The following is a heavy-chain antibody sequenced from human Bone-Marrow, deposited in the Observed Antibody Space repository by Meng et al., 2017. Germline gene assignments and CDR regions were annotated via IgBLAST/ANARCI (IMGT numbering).Heavy chain of an antibody. V-gene: IGHV3-53*01. D-gene: IGHD3-22*01. CDR3: AREGYYYDSSGYYLTPHWYFDL. Sequence: GESLKISCAASGFTFSSYWMSWVRQAPGKGLEWVSVIYSGGSTYYADSVKGRFTISRDNSKNTLYLQMNSLRAEDTAVYYCAREGYYYDSSGYYLTPHWYFDLWGRGTLVTVSS. CDR2: IYSGGST. CDR1: GFTFSSYW. J-gene: IGHJ2*01.